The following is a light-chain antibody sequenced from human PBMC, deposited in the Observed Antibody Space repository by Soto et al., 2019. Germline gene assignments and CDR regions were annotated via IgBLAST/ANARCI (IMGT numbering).Light chain of an antibody. V-gene: IGKV1-5*01. CDR3: QLYNTYSPGT. CDR1: QSVSSW. Sequence: DIQMTQTPATLSAFAGDRVTVTCRASQSVSSWVAWYQEKPGRGPKLLIYDASTWQSGVPSRFIGGGSGTEFTLTITSLQPDDFATYYCQLYNTYSPGTFGQGTRWIS. J-gene: IGKJ1*01. CDR2: DAS.